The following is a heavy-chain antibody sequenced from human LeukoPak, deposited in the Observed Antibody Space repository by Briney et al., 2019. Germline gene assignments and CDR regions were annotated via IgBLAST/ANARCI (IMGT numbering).Heavy chain of an antibody. V-gene: IGHV3-48*01. CDR2: ITVSGSRI. J-gene: IGHJ4*02. D-gene: IGHD2-15*01. Sequence: GGSLRLSCAASGFSFTTYSMNWVRQAPGKGLEWLSYITVSGSRIYYADSVKGRFTMSRDNAENSLYLQMHSLRADDTAVYYCARADSYRFDSWGQGTLVTVSS. CDR3: ARADSYRFDS. CDR1: GFSFTTYS.